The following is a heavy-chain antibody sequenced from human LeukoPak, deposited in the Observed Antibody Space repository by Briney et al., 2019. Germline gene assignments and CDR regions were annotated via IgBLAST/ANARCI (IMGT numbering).Heavy chain of an antibody. V-gene: IGHV4-59*08. J-gene: IGHJ4*02. Sequence: SETLSLTCTVSGGSISSYYWSWIRQPPGKGLGWIGYIYYRGSTNYNPSLKSRVTISVDTSKNQFSLKLSSVTAADTAVYYCARLSPDYGDSGDIDYWGQGTLVTVSS. CDR2: IYYRGST. CDR3: ARLSPDYGDSGDIDY. CDR1: GGSISSYY. D-gene: IGHD4-17*01.